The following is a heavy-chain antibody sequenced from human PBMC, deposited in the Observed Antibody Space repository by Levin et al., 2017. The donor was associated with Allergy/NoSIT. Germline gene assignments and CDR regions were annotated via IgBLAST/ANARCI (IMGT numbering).Heavy chain of an antibody. V-gene: IGHV3-7*01. D-gene: IGHD2-21*01. J-gene: IGHJ6*02. CDR1: GFSFSSYW. Sequence: GESLKISCAASGFSFSSYWMSWVRQAPGKGLEWVANIKQDGSEKYYADSVKGRFTMSRDNAKNSLYLQMNSLRADDTAVYYCARDPVGFAYDGMDVWGQGTTVTVSS. CDR2: IKQDGSEK. CDR3: ARDPVGFAYDGMDV.